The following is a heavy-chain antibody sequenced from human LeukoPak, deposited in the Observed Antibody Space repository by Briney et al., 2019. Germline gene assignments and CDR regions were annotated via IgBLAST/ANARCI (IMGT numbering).Heavy chain of an antibody. CDR3: ARGRSRGYCSGGSCYRLNYYFDY. CDR2: INHSGST. D-gene: IGHD2-15*01. V-gene: IGHV4-34*01. CDR1: GGSFSGYY. J-gene: IGHJ4*02. Sequence: SETLSLTCAVYGGSFSGYYWSWIRQPPGKGLEWIGEINHSGSTNYNPSLKSRVTISVDTSKNQFSLKLSSVTAADTAVYYCARGRSRGYCSGGSCYRLNYYFDYWGQGTLVTVSS.